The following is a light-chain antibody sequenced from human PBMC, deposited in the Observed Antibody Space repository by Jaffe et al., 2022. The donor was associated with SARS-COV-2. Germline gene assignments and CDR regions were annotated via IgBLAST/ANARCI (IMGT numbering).Light chain of an antibody. CDR2: DVN. Sequence: QSALTQPRSVSGSPGQSVTISCTGTSSDVGTYNYVSWYQHYPGEAPKVIIYDVNKRPSGVPDRFSGSKSGNTASLTISGLQAEDEADYFCCSYAGIYTGIFGGGTKLTVL. CDR1: SSDVGTYNY. CDR3: CSYAGIYTGI. J-gene: IGLJ2*01. V-gene: IGLV2-11*01.